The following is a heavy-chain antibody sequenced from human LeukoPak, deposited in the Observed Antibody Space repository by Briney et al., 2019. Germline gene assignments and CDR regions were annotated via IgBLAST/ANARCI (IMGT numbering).Heavy chain of an antibody. J-gene: IGHJ4*02. D-gene: IGHD2-15*01. Sequence: SETLSLTCTVSGGSISSYDWSWIRQPAGKGLEWTGQIYATGSTNYNPSLKSRVTMSVDTSKNQFSLELTSVTAADTAVYYCARGGDCSGGSCYSGPFDYWGQGTLVTVSS. CDR2: IYATGST. CDR3: ARGGDCSGGSCYSGPFDY. CDR1: GGSISSYD. V-gene: IGHV4-4*07.